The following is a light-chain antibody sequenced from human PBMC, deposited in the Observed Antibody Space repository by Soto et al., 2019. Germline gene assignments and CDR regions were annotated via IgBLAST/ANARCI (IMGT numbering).Light chain of an antibody. J-gene: IGKJ1*01. V-gene: IGKV1-39*01. Sequence: DIQMTQSPSSLPASVGDRVTITCLASQSISSYLNWYQQRPGTAPRLLTYAASSLQSEVPSRFSGSGSGTDFTLTITSLQPEDFETYYCQQTYSAPRTFGQGTKVDLK. CDR1: QSISSY. CDR2: AAS. CDR3: QQTYSAPRT.